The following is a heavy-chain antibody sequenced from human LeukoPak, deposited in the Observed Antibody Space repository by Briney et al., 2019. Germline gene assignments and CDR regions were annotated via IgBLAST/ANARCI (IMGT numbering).Heavy chain of an antibody. J-gene: IGHJ4*02. CDR2: IYYSGST. CDR1: GYSISSGDY. D-gene: IGHD6-6*01. Sequence: PSETPSLTCAVSGYSISSGDYWGWIRQPPGKGLEWIGYIYYSGSTNYNPSLKSRVTISVDTSKNQFSLKLSSVTAADTAVYYCARGGGPYSSSSIDYWGQGTLVTVSS. CDR3: ARGGGPYSSSSIDY. V-gene: IGHV4-61*08.